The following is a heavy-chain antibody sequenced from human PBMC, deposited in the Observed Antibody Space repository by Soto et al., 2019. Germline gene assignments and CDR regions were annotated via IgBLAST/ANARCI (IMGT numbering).Heavy chain of an antibody. D-gene: IGHD6-13*01. CDR1: GFTFSSYA. CDR2: ISGSGGST. J-gene: IGHJ2*01. Sequence: EVQLLESGGGLVQPGGSLRLSCAASGFTFSSYAMSWVRQAPGKGLEWVSAISGSGGSTYYADSVKGRFTISRDNSKNTLYLQMNSLRAEDTVVYYCAKDLTPIAAPLVWYFDLWGRGNLVTVSS. V-gene: IGHV3-23*01. CDR3: AKDLTPIAAPLVWYFDL.